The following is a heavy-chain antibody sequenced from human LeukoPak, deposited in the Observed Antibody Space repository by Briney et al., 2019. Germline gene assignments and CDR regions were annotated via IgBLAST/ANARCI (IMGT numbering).Heavy chain of an antibody. V-gene: IGHV1-2*02. CDR2: INPNNGGT. D-gene: IGHD2-2*01. J-gene: IGHJ6*03. CDR1: GYTFTGYY. CDR3: ARGATVKYCSSTSCLPLNYYYMDV. Sequence: ASVKVSCKASGYTFTGYYMHWVRQAPGQGLEWMGWINPNNGGTNYAQKFQGRVTMTRDTSISTAYMELSRLRSDDTAVYYCARGATVKYCSSTSCLPLNYYYMDVWGKGTTVTVSS.